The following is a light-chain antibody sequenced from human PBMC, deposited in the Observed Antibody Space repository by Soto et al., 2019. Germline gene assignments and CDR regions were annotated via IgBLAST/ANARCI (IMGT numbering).Light chain of an antibody. CDR1: TSDVGGYNY. V-gene: IGLV2-14*01. CDR2: DVS. CDR3: SSYTSSTTPYV. Sequence: QSVLTQPASVSGSPGQSFTIPCTGTTSDVGGYNYVSWFQQHPGKAPKLIIYDVSDRPSGVSNRFSGSKSGNTASLTISGLQAEDEADYFCSSYTSSTTPYVFGTGTKVTVL. J-gene: IGLJ1*01.